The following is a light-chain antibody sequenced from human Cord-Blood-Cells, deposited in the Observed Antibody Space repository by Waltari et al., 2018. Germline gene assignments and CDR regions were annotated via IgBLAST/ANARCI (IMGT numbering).Light chain of an antibody. CDR1: QSVSSSY. J-gene: IGKJ1*01. CDR2: GAS. Sequence: EIVLTQSPGTLSLSPGERATLSCRASQSVSSSYLAWYQQKPGQAPRLLIYGASSRATGIPDRFSGSGSGTDFTLTISRLEPEDFAVYYCQQDGSFGTFGQGTKVEIK. V-gene: IGKV3-20*01. CDR3: QQDGSFGT.